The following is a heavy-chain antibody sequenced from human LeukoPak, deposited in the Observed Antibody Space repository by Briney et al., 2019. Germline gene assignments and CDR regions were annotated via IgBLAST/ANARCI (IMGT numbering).Heavy chain of an antibody. CDR2: ISSSSSYI. D-gene: IGHD3-22*01. CDR3: ARGKYYYDSSGALDY. V-gene: IGHV3-21*01. Sequence: PGGSLRLSCAASGSTFSSYAMSWVRQAPGKGLEWVSSISSSSSYIYYADSVKGRFTISRDNAKNSLYLQMNSLRAEDTAVYYCARGKYYYDSSGALDYWGQGTLVTVSS. J-gene: IGHJ4*02. CDR1: GSTFSSYA.